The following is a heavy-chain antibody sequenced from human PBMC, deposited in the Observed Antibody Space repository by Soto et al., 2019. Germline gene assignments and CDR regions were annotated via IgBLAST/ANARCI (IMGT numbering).Heavy chain of an antibody. CDR2: ISAYNGNA. D-gene: IGHD3-16*01. V-gene: IGHV1-18*01. CDR3: ARASGGYCYYMAV. J-gene: IGHJ6*03. Sequence: GASVKVSCKASGYTFASYGISWGRQAPGQGLEWMGLISAYNGNANYAQKLQGRVTMTRDTSTSTVYMELSSLRSEDTAVYYCARASGGYCYYMAVWGKRTTV. CDR1: GYTFASYG.